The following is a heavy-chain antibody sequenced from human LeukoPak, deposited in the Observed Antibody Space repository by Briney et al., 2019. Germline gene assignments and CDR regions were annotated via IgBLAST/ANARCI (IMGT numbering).Heavy chain of an antibody. Sequence: ASVKVSCKASGYTFTSYDINWVRQATGQGLEWMGWMNPNSGNTGYAQKFQGRVTMTRNTSISTAYMELSSLRSEDTAVYYCATGVITMVRGAPITDNWFDPWGLGTLVTVSS. CDR2: MNPNSGNT. D-gene: IGHD3-10*01. CDR1: GYTFTSYD. J-gene: IGHJ5*02. CDR3: ATGVITMVRGAPITDNWFDP. V-gene: IGHV1-8*01.